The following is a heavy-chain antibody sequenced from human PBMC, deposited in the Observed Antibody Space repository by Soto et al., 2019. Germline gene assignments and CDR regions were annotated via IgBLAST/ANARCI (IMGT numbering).Heavy chain of an antibody. Sequence: PGGSLRLSCAASGFTFRSYGMHWVRQAPGKGLEWVAVISYDGSNKYYADSVKGRFTISRDNSKSTLYLQMNSLRAEDTAVYYCAKGGVGYTSNAFDIWGQCTLVTVSS. V-gene: IGHV3-30*18. J-gene: IGHJ3*02. CDR1: GFTFRSYG. CDR3: AKGGVGYTSNAFDI. D-gene: IGHD1-26*01. CDR2: ISYDGSNK.